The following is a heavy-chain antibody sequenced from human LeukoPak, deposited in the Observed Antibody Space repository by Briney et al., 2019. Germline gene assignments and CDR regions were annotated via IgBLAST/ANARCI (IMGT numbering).Heavy chain of an antibody. Sequence: PSGTLSLTCAVSGASISSPNWWSWVRQPPGKGLEWIGEIYHSGSTNYNPSLKSRVTISVDTSKNQFSLKLSSVTAADTAVYYCARNVLLWFGELSYMDVWGKGTTVTVSS. CDR2: IYHSGST. J-gene: IGHJ6*03. CDR3: ARNVLLWFGELSYMDV. V-gene: IGHV4-4*02. CDR1: GASISSPNW. D-gene: IGHD3-10*01.